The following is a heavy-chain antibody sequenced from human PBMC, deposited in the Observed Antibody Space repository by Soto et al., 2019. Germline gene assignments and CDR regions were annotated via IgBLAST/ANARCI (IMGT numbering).Heavy chain of an antibody. V-gene: IGHV1-18*01. CDR2: IYSKEGKI. J-gene: IGHJ4*02. Sequence: QVQLVQSGAEVQKPGASVKVSCKASGYIFNNYGISWVRQPPGQGLERMGWIYSKEGKINFAQKFQGSVTMTTDTSTSTAYIDLRSLRFDDSAVYFCARDIDYDIDYWGQGTLVTVSS. CDR1: GYIFNNYG. CDR3: ARDIDYDIDY. D-gene: IGHD4-17*01.